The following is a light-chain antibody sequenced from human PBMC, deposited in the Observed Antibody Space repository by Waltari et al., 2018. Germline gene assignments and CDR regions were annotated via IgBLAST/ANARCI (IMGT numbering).Light chain of an antibody. CDR3: SSYTSSVL. CDR2: DGK. Sequence: WDQQPPGKPPKTIIYDGKKPASGVSNRFSGSKSGNTASLTISGLQAEDEAYYYCSSYTSSVLFGGGTKLTVL. J-gene: IGLJ2*01. V-gene: IGLV2-14*03.